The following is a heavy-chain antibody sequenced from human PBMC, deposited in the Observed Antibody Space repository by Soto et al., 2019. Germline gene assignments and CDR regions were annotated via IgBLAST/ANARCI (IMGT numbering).Heavy chain of an antibody. CDR3: ARGHCSGWYEDLYY. V-gene: IGHV1-2*02. CDR2: INPNSRGT. Sequence: QVQLVQSGAEVKKPGASVKVSCKASRYTSIAYPMHWVRQAPGQGLEWMGWINPNSRGTNYAQRFQGRCTLTSDTSISKAYMELRGLRSDDTAWYYGARGHCSGWYEDLYYWGQGTLVTVS. J-gene: IGHJ4*02. CDR1: RYTSIAYP. D-gene: IGHD6-19*01.